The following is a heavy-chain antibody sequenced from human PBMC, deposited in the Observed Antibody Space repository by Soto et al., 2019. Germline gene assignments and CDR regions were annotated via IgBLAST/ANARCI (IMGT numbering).Heavy chain of an antibody. Sequence: QVQLVQSGSELKKPGASVKVSCKASGYTFTSYAMNWVRQAPGQGLEWMGWINTNTGNPTYAQGFTGRFVFSLDTAVSTAYLQICSLKAEDTAVYYCARDRGYDFWSGYYHNWFDPWGQGTLVTVSS. V-gene: IGHV7-4-1*01. CDR1: GYTFTSYA. J-gene: IGHJ5*02. CDR2: INTNTGNP. D-gene: IGHD3-3*01. CDR3: ARDRGYDFWSGYYHNWFDP.